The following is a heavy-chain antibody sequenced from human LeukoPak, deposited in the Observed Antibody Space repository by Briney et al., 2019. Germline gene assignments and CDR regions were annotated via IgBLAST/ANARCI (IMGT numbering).Heavy chain of an antibody. CDR2: ISGSGDNT. D-gene: IGHD1-26*01. J-gene: IGHJ6*01. V-gene: IGHV3-23*01. CDR1: GFTFSGFA. Sequence: TGGSLRLSCAASGFTFSGFAMSWVRRPPGKGLEWVSGISGSGDNTLYADSVKGRFTISRDIPKNTLYLEMNSLRAEDTAIYYCAKMKGHPLPKYYMDVWGQGTTVTVSS. CDR3: AKMKGHPLPKYYMDV.